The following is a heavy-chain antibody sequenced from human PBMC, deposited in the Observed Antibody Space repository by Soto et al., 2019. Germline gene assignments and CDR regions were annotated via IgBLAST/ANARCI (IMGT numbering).Heavy chain of an antibody. CDR2: INHSGST. CDR3: ARDKITGLFDY. Sequence: QVQLQQWGAGLLKPSETLSLTCAVYGGSFSGYYWTWIRQPPGTGLEWIGEINHSGSTNYNPSLKRRVTIAVNTSKTQFSLKLTSVTAADSAVYYCARDKITGLFDYWGQGTLVTVSP. J-gene: IGHJ4*02. D-gene: IGHD2-8*02. CDR1: GGSFSGYY. V-gene: IGHV4-34*01.